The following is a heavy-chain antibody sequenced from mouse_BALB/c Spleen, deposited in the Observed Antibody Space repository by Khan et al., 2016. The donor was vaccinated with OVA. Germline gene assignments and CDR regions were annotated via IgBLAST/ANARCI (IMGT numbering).Heavy chain of an antibody. CDR2: IYPGDGNT. Sequence: QVQLKQSGAELVRPGSSLKISCKASGYAFSNYWMNWVKQGPGQGLEWIGQIYPGDGNTNYNGTFKDKASLTADTSYNTAYMQLSSLTSEDSAVYFCARSCYDFFAYWGQGTLLTVSA. J-gene: IGHJ3*01. CDR3: ARSCYDFFAY. V-gene: IGHV1-80*01. D-gene: IGHD2-12*01. CDR1: GYAFSNYW.